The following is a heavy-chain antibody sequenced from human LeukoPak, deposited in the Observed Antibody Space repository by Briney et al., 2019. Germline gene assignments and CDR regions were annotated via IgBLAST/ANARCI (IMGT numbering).Heavy chain of an antibody. D-gene: IGHD6-13*01. J-gene: IGHJ3*02. V-gene: IGHV3-74*01. CDR3: ARPRGSWYAFDI. Sequence: GGSLRLSCAGSGFTLSSNWMHWVRQGPGKGLVWVSRIYSDGSRTNYADSVKGRFTISGDNAKNSLYLQMNSLRAEDTSVYYCARPRGSWYAFDIWGQGTMVTVSS. CDR1: GFTLSSNW. CDR2: IYSDGSRT.